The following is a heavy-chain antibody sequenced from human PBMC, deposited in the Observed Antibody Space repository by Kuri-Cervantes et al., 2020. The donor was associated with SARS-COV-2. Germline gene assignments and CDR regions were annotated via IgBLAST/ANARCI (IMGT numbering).Heavy chain of an antibody. Sequence: SCAASGFTFSSYAMHWVRQAPGKGLEWVAVISYDGSNKYYADSVKGRFTISRDNSKNTLYLQMNSLRAEDTAVYYCARDRVVEAFDIWGQGTMVTVSS. CDR3: ARDRVVEAFDI. J-gene: IGHJ3*02. V-gene: IGHV3-30-3*01. CDR1: GFTFSSYA. D-gene: IGHD2-15*01. CDR2: ISYDGSNK.